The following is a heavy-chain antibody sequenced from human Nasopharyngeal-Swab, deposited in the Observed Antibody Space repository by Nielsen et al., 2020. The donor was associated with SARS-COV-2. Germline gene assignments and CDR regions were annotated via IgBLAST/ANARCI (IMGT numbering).Heavy chain of an antibody. CDR2: IRSKVNSYAT. J-gene: IGHJ5*02. V-gene: IGHV3-73*01. Sequence: GGSLRLSCAASGFTFSDSTIHWVRQASGKGLEWVGRIRSKVNSYATAYGASVKGRFTISRDDSENTAYLQVNSLKTEDTAVYYCARHGGAAAETSWGQGTVVTVSS. D-gene: IGHD6-13*01. CDR1: GFTFSDST. CDR3: ARHGGAAAETS.